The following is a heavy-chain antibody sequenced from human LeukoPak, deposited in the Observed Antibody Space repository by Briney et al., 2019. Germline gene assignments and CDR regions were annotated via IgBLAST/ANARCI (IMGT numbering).Heavy chain of an antibody. CDR1: GFTFSSYA. D-gene: IGHD2-15*01. J-gene: IGHJ3*02. V-gene: IGHV3-30*04. CDR3: ARDYDVVVVALGHDAFDI. Sequence: GRSLRLSCAASGFTFSSYAMHWVRQAPGKGLEWVAVISYDGSNKYYADSVKGRFTISRDNSKNTLYLQMNSLRAEDTAVYYCARDYDVVVVALGHDAFDIWGQGTMVTVSS. CDR2: ISYDGSNK.